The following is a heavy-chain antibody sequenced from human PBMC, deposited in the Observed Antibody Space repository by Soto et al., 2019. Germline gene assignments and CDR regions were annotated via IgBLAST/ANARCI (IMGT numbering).Heavy chain of an antibody. CDR2: INPNSGGT. CDR1: GYTFTGYY. D-gene: IGHD2-8*01. V-gene: IGHV1-2*04. Sequence: ASVKVSCKASGYTFTGYYMHWVRQAPGQGLEWMGWINPNSGGTNYAQKFQGWVTMTRDTSISTAYMELSRLRSDDTAVYYCAVLGYCTNGVCDKGYYYYYYMDVWGKGTTVTASS. J-gene: IGHJ6*03. CDR3: AVLGYCTNGVCDKGYYYYYYMDV.